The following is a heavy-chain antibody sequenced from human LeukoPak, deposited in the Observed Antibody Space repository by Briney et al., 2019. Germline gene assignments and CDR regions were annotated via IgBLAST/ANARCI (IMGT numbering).Heavy chain of an antibody. CDR3: ARVRPPYSSSWYYFDY. D-gene: IGHD6-13*01. J-gene: IGHJ4*02. CDR1: GGSLSSYY. Sequence: SETLSLTCTVSGGSLSSYYWSWIRQPPGKGLEWIGYIYSRGLTRGSTNYNPSLKSRVTISVDTSKNQFSLKLSSVTAADTAVYYCARVRPPYSSSWYYFDYWGQGTLVTVSS. V-gene: IGHV4-59*01. CDR2: IYSRGLTRGST.